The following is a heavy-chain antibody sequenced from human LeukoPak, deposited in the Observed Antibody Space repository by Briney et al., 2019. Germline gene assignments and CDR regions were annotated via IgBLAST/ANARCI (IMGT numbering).Heavy chain of an antibody. V-gene: IGHV3-21*01. J-gene: IGHJ6*04. CDR3: AELGITMIGGV. CDR2: ISSSSSYI. Sequence: PGGSLRLSCAASGFTFSTYSMTWVRQAPGKGLEWVSSISSSSSYIYYADSVKGRFTISRDNAKNSLYLQMNSLRAEDTAVYYCAELGITMIGGVWGKGTTVTISS. CDR1: GFTFSTYS. D-gene: IGHD3-10*02.